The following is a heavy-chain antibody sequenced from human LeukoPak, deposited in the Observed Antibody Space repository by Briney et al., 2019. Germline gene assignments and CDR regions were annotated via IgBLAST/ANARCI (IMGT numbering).Heavy chain of an antibody. CDR2: IRYDGSNK. CDR1: GFTFSSYG. Sequence: GGSLRLSCAASGFTFSSYGMHWVRQAPGKGLEWVAFIRYDGSNKYYADSVKGRFTISRDNSKNTLYLQMNSLRAEDTAVYYCAKDKAYDSRTGNYYYYMDVWGKGTTVTISS. D-gene: IGHD3-22*01. V-gene: IGHV3-30*02. CDR3: AKDKAYDSRTGNYYYYMDV. J-gene: IGHJ6*03.